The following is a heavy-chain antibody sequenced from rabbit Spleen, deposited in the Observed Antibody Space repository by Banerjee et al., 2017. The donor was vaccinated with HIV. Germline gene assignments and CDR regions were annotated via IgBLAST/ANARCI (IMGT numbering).Heavy chain of an antibody. D-gene: IGHD1-1*01. CDR3: ARDTSSSFSSYGMDL. J-gene: IGHJ6*01. CDR2: IYAAKGST. Sequence: QLTETGGGLVQPGGSLTLSCKASGFDFTNYYISWVRQAPGKGLEWIGIIYAAKGSTDYASWVNGRFTISSDNAQSTVDLKMTSLTAADTATYFCARDTSSSFSSYGMDLWGPGTLVTVS. V-gene: IGHV1S7*01. CDR1: GFDFTNYY.